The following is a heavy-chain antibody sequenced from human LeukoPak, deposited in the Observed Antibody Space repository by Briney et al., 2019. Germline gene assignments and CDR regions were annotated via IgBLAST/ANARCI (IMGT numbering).Heavy chain of an antibody. V-gene: IGHV3-23*01. J-gene: IGHJ4*02. CDR1: GFTFSSYA. D-gene: IGHD3-3*01. CDR3: ATLRRADDCFDY. CDR2: ISGSGGST. Sequence: GGSLRLSCAASGFTFSSYAMSWVRQAPGKGLEWVSAISGSGGSTYYADSVKGRFTISRDNSKNTLYLQMNSLRAEDTAVYYCATLRRADDCFDYWGQGTLVTVSS.